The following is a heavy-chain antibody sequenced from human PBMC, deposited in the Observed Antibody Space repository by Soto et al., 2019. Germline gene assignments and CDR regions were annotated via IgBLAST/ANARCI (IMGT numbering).Heavy chain of an antibody. CDR1: GGSISDYY. J-gene: IGHJ6*02. D-gene: IGHD1-1*01. CDR3: AKDRGYNSQFFYYYGLDV. Sequence: QVQLQESGPGLVKPSETLSLTCNVSGGSISDYYWSWIRQPADKGLEWIGRIYVSGSTDYNPSLKSRVTMSVDTSKNLFSLRLTSVTAADTAVYFCAKDRGYNSQFFYYYGLDVWGQGTTVTVSS. V-gene: IGHV4-4*07. CDR2: IYVSGST.